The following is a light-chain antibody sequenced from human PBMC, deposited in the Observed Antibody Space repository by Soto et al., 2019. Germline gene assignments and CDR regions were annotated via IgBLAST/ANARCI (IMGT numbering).Light chain of an antibody. V-gene: IGKV3-20*01. CDR1: QSLTNNY. CDR3: QQYEAVVT. J-gene: IGKJ1*01. Sequence: TQSPSTLSASVGDRVTITCRASQSLTNNYFAWYQQKPGRALRLLIDGASTRATGIPDRFSGSGSGTDFTLTISRLEPEDVVVYYCQQYEAVVTFGQGTKVDIK. CDR2: GAS.